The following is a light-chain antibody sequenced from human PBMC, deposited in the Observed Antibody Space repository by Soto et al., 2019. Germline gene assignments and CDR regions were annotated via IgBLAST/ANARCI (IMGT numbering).Light chain of an antibody. Sequence: DVHMTQSPATLSASIGDRVTITCRASQAISSWLDWYQQKPGKAPKLLIYKASTLKSGVPSRFSGSGSGTEFTLTISSLQPDDIATYYCQHYNSHPDTFGEGTKVDI. J-gene: IGKJ4*02. CDR2: KAS. V-gene: IGKV1-5*03. CDR1: QAISSW. CDR3: QHYNSHPDT.